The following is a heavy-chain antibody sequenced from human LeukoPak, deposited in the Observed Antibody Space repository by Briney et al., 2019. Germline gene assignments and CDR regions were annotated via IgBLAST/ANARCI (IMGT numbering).Heavy chain of an antibody. CDR3: ARDSGTTGEVKFDP. J-gene: IGHJ5*02. V-gene: IGHV4-4*07. CDR1: GGSIHSY. D-gene: IGHD3-10*01. Sequence: SETLSLTCTVSGGSIHSYWSWIRQPAGKGLEWIGRISGSGTINYNPALQSRLTISIDTSKNQFSLKLMSVTAADTAVYYCARDSGTTGEVKFDPWGQGTLVTVSS. CDR2: ISGSGTI.